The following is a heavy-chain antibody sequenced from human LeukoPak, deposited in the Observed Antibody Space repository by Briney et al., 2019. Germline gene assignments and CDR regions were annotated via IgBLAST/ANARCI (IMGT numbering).Heavy chain of an antibody. D-gene: IGHD6-13*01. CDR2: ISGSGSTT. J-gene: IGHJ4*02. Sequence: GGSLRLSCAASGFTFSSYAMSWVRQAPGKGLEWISTISGSGSTTYYGDSVKGRFTISRDSSKNTLDLQMNSLRAEDAAVYYCAKKGSRTIATGGFDCWGQGTLVIVSS. V-gene: IGHV3-23*01. CDR1: GFTFSSYA. CDR3: AKKGSRTIATGGFDC.